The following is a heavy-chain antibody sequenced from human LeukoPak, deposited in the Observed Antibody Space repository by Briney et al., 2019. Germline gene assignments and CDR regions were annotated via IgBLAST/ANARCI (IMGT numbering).Heavy chain of an antibody. CDR2: IDWDDDK. CDR3: ARIGSSWYALDY. V-gene: IGHV2-70*04. D-gene: IGHD6-13*01. J-gene: IGHJ4*02. CDR1: GFSLSTSGMR. Sequence: ESGPALVKPTQTLTLTCTFSGFSLSTSGMRVSWIRQPPGKALEWLARIDWDDDKFYSTSLKTRLTISKDTSKNQVVLTKTIMDPVDTATYYCARIGSSWYALDYWGQGTLVTVSS.